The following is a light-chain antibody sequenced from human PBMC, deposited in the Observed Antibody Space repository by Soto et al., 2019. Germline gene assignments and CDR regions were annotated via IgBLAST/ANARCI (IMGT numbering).Light chain of an antibody. Sequence: SVLTQPPSASGTPGQRVTISCSGSSXNIGSNTVNWFQQVPGTAPKLLIYTNNQRPSGVPDRFSGSKSGTSASLAISGLQSQDEADYYCAAWDDSLNGYVFGAGTKV. CDR3: AAWDDSLNGYV. CDR2: TNN. J-gene: IGLJ1*01. CDR1: SXNIGSNT. V-gene: IGLV1-44*01.